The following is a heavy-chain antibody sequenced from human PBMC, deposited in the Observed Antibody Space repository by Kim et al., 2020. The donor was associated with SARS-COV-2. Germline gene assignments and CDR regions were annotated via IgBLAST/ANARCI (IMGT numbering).Heavy chain of an antibody. J-gene: IGHJ5*02. V-gene: IGHV3-48*02. CDR2: TI. D-gene: IGHD3-10*01. CDR3: ARSGSGYFDP. Sequence: TINSADSVKGRLTNSRDNAKNSLYLQMNSVRDKDTAVYYCARSGSGYFDPWGQGTLVTVSS.